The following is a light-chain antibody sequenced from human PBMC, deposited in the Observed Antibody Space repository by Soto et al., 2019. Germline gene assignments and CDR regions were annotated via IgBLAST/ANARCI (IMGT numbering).Light chain of an antibody. CDR1: QSVSSNY. CDR2: GAS. CDR3: QQYGGSPMFT. Sequence: EIVLTQSPGTLSLSPGERATLSCRASQSVSSNYLAWYQQKPGQAPRLLIYGASRGAAGIPDRFSGSGSGTDFTLTISRLEPEDFAVYFCQQYGGSPMFTFGQGTKLEIK. V-gene: IGKV3-20*01. J-gene: IGKJ2*01.